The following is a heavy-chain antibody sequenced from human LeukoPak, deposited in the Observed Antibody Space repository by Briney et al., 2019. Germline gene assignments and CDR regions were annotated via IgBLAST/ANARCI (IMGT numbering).Heavy chain of an antibody. CDR2: INHSGST. J-gene: IGHJ5*02. D-gene: IGHD3-10*01. V-gene: IGHV4-34*01. Sequence: PSETLSLTCAVYGGSFSGYYWSWIRQPPGKGLEWIGEINHSGSTNYNPSLKSRVTISVDTSKNQFSLKLSSVTAADTAVYYCARTPAVRGVIRFDPWGQGTLVTVSS. CDR1: GGSFSGYY. CDR3: ARTPAVRGVIRFDP.